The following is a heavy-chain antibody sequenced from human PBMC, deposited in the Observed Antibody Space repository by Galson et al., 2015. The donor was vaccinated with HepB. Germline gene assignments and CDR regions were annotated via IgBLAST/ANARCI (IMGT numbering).Heavy chain of an antibody. CDR3: ARHVGGHTTPFDY. CDR2: IYYSGDT. Sequence: SETLSLTCTVSGGSISSISYSWGWVRQPPGKGLEWIGTIYYSGDTYYNPSLKSRVTISIETSKNRFSLRLTSVSAADTAIYYCARHVGGHTTPFDYWGQGTLVTVSS. D-gene: IGHD3-16*01. CDR1: GGSISSISYS. V-gene: IGHV4-39*01. J-gene: IGHJ4*02.